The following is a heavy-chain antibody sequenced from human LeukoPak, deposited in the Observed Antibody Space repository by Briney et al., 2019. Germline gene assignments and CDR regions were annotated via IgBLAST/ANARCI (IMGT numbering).Heavy chain of an antibody. CDR3: AKPARTDYADY. D-gene: IGHD1-14*01. CDR1: GFTFDDYA. J-gene: IGHJ4*02. CDR2: ISWNSGFI. Sequence: GGSLRLSCAASGFTFDDYAMHWVRQAPGKGLEWVSGISWNSGFIGYADSVKGRFTISRDNSKNTLYLQMNSLRAEDTAVYYCAKPARTDYADYWGQGTLVTVSS. V-gene: IGHV3-9*01.